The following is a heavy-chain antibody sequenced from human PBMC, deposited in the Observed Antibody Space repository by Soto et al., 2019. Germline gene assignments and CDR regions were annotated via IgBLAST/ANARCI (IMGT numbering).Heavy chain of an antibody. Sequence: GGSLRLSCAASGFTFSSYSMNWVRQAPGKGLEWVSYISSSSSTIYYADSVKGRFTISRDNAKNSLYLQMNSLRAEDTAVYYCARDNAYYDILTGYYPYYFDYWGQGTLVTVSS. CDR3: ARDNAYYDILTGYYPYYFDY. CDR1: GFTFSSYS. D-gene: IGHD3-9*01. J-gene: IGHJ4*02. CDR2: ISSSSSTI. V-gene: IGHV3-48*01.